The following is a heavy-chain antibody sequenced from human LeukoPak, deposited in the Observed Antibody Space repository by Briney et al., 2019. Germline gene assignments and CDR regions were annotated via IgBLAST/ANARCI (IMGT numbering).Heavy chain of an antibody. CDR3: ARVFDSYYYDSGKFDY. CDR1: GNYW. CDR2: INRDGSTT. J-gene: IGHJ4*02. Sequence: GGSLRLSCAASGNYWMHWVRQVPGKGLVWVSRINRDGSTTSYADSVKGRFTISRDNAKNTLNLQMNSLRGEDTAVYYCARVFDSYYYDSGKFDYWGLGTLVTVSS. D-gene: IGHD3-22*01. V-gene: IGHV3-74*01.